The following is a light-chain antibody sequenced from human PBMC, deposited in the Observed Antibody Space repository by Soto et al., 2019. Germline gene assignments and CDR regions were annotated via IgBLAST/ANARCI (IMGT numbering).Light chain of an antibody. CDR2: GAS. V-gene: IGKV1-5*01. Sequence: DIQMTQSPSTLSASVGDSVTITCRASQTITYRLAWYQQKPGKAPKLLISGASSLQSGVPSRFSGSASGTEFTLTISSLQPDDIATYYCQQCHRYLTFGQGTKVDIK. J-gene: IGKJ1*01. CDR1: QTITYR. CDR3: QQCHRYLT.